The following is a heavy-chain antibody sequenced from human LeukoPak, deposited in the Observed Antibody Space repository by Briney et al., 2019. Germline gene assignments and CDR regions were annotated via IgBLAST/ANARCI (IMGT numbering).Heavy chain of an antibody. D-gene: IGHD6-19*01. V-gene: IGHV4-59*08. CDR1: GGSFSGYY. CDR2: IYYSGST. CDR3: ARRGSSGWNWYFDL. J-gene: IGHJ2*01. Sequence: PSETLSLTCAVYGGSFSGYYWSWIRQPPGKGLEWIGYIYYSGSTNYNPSLKSRVTISVDTSKNQFSLKLSSVTAADTAVYYCARRGSSGWNWYFDLWGRGTLVTVSS.